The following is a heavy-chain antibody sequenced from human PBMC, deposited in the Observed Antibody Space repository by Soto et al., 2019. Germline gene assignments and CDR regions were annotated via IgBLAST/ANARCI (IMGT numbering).Heavy chain of an antibody. CDR2: INDSGST. CDR1: GGSFSDYS. V-gene: IGHV4-34*01. D-gene: IGHD3-22*01. Sequence: QVQLQQWGAGLLKPSETLSLTCAVYGGSFSDYSWTWIRQPPGKGLEWIGEINDSGSTNYTPSLERRVNISRDTSKNRFSLKLSSVTAADTAVYYCARGSHKLHSYDSSGFYHYVDYWGQGSLVTVSS. CDR3: ARGSHKLHSYDSSGFYHYVDY. J-gene: IGHJ4*02.